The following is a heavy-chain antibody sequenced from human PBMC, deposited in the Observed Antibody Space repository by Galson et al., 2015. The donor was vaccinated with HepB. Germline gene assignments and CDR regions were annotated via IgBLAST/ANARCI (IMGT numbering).Heavy chain of an antibody. J-gene: IGHJ4*02. CDR3: ARGGRRIWGSYRTTSTFDY. V-gene: IGHV7-4-1*02. Sequence: SVKVSCKASGYTFTNYAMDWVRQAPGQRLEWLGWINTNTGNPTYAQGFTGRFVFSLDTSVSTAYLRISSLKADDTAVYYCARGGRRIWGSYRTTSTFDYWGQGSLVTVSS. CDR2: INTNTGNP. D-gene: IGHD3-16*02. CDR1: GYTFTNYA.